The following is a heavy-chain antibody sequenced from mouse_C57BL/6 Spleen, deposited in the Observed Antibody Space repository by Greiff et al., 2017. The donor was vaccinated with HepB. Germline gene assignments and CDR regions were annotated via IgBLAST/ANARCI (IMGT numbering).Heavy chain of an antibody. CDR1: GYTFTSYW. J-gene: IGHJ4*01. CDR2: IYPSDSET. CDR3: AATNWDDYYAMDY. D-gene: IGHD4-1*01. Sequence: QVQLQQSGAELVRPGSSVKLSCKASGYTFTSYWMDWVKQRPGQGLEWIGNIYPSDSETHYNQKFKDKATLTVDKSSSTAYMQLSSLTSEDSAVYYCAATNWDDYYAMDYWGQGTSVTVSS. V-gene: IGHV1-61*01.